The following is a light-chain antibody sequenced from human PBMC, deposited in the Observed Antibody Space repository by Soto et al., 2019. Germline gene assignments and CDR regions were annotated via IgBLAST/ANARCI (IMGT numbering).Light chain of an antibody. Sequence: EIVLTQSPATLSLSPGERATLSCRASQSVSSYLAWYQQKPGQAPRHLIYEASNRATGIPARFSGSGSGTDFTLTISSLAPEDFAVYYCQQRSNWPPRYTFGQGNKLEIK. CDR1: QSVSSY. CDR3: QQRSNWPPRYT. CDR2: EAS. V-gene: IGKV3-11*01. J-gene: IGKJ2*01.